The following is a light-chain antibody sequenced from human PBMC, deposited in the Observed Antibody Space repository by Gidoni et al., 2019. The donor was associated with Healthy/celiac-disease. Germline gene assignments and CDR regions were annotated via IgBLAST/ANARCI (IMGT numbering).Light chain of an antibody. Sequence: DIQMTQSPSSLSASVGDRVTITCRASQSISSYLNWYQQKTGTAPKLLIYAASSLQSGVPSRFSGSGSVTDFTLTISSLQPEDFATYYCQQSYSTPYTFGHXTKLEIK. CDR2: AAS. CDR1: QSISSY. CDR3: QQSYSTPYT. V-gene: IGKV1-39*01. J-gene: IGKJ2*01.